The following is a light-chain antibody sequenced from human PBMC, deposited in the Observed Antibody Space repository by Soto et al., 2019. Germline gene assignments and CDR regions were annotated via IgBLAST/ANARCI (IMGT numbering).Light chain of an antibody. V-gene: IGKV1-5*01. CDR2: DAS. CDR3: QQYDTYWT. J-gene: IGKJ1*01. Sequence: DIQMTQSPSTLSASVGDRVTITCRASQNINSWLAWYQQKPGKAPNLLIYDASTLESGAPSRFSGSGSGTDFTLTISSLQPDDFATYYCQQYDTYWTFGQGTKVDIK. CDR1: QNINSW.